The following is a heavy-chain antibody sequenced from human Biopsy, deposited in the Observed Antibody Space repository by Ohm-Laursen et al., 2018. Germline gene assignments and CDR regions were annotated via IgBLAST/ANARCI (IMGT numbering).Heavy chain of an antibody. CDR2: IIPLLGIT. Sequence: VKISCKASGGIFSRYVMSWARQAPGQGLEWMGRIIPLLGITNYAERFQGRVTISVDRSTSTAYMELSSLKSEDTAVYYCAREYPEGDVWGQGTPVTVSS. CDR1: GGIFSRYV. V-gene: IGHV1-69*10. D-gene: IGHD2-2*02. CDR3: AREYPEGDV. J-gene: IGHJ6*02.